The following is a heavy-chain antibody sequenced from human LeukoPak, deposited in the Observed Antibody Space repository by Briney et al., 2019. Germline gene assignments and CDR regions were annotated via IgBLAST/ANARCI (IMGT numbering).Heavy chain of an antibody. CDR3: ATADKWEPLDY. CDR2: FDPEDGDS. D-gene: IGHD1-26*01. CDR1: GASLSETS. J-gene: IGHJ4*02. V-gene: IGHV1-24*01. Sequence: ASVKVSCKVSGASLSETSIHWVRQAPGQWLEWMGGFDPEDGDSIFAQRFQGRFSMTEDTSTDTAYMELRGLRPEDTAVYYCATADKWEPLDYWGQGTLVTVSS.